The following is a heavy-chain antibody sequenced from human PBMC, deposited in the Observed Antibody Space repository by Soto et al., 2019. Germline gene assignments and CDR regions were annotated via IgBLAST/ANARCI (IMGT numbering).Heavy chain of an antibody. D-gene: IGHD2-2*01. V-gene: IGHV3-30*18. CDR2: ISYDGSNK. J-gene: IGHJ4*02. CDR1: GFTVSSYG. Sequence: PGGSLRLTCAAAGFTVSSYGMHLVRQAPGKGLEWVAVISYDGSNKYYADSVKGRFTISRDNSKNTLYLQMNSLRAEDTAVYYCEKDNLQSSSWGPVDYWGQGTLVTVSS. CDR3: EKDNLQSSSWGPVDY.